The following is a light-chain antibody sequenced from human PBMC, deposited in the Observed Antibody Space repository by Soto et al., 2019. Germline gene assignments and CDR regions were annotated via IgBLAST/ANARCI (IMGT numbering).Light chain of an antibody. J-gene: IGKJ1*01. V-gene: IGKV3-15*01. Sequence: EIVVTESPATLSVSPGGRATLSFRARPSGSRQLARYQQKPGQAPRLLIYGASTRATGIPARFSGSGSGTEFTLTISSLQSEDFAVYYCQQYNNWPFPSWTFGQGTKVEIK. CDR2: GAS. CDR1: PSGSRQ. CDR3: QQYNNWPFPSWT.